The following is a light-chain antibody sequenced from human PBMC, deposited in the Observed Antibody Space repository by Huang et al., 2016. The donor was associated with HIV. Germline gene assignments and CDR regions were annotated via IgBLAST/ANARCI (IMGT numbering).Light chain of an antibody. CDR3: QQRSNWPQLT. Sequence: EIVLTQSPATLSLSPGERATLSCRASQSVGDYLTWYQQQPGQTPRLLIYDASIRATGIPARFSGSGSGTDFTLTISSLEPEDFAVYYCQQRSNWPQLTFGGGTKVEI. CDR1: QSVGDY. CDR2: DAS. V-gene: IGKV3-11*01. J-gene: IGKJ4*01.